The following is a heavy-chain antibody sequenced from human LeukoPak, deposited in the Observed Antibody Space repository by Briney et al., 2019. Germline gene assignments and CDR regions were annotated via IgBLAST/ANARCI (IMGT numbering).Heavy chain of an antibody. V-gene: IGHV4-34*01. Sequence: SETLSLTCAVYGGSFSGYYWSWIRQPPGKGLEWIGEINHSGSTNYNPSLKSRVTISVDTSKNQFSLKLSSVTAADTAVYYCARGAVRLYCSGGSCYYYYYYGMDVWGQGTTVTVSS. J-gene: IGHJ6*02. D-gene: IGHD2-15*01. CDR3: ARGAVRLYCSGGSCYYYYYYGMDV. CDR1: GGSFSGYY. CDR2: INHSGST.